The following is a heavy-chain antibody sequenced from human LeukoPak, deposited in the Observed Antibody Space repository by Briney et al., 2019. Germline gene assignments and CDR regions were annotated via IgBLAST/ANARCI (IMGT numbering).Heavy chain of an antibody. CDR3: ARDPGGGSVWSYNWFDP. J-gene: IGHJ5*02. V-gene: IGHV1-2*02. CDR1: GYTFTGYY. CDR2: INPNSGGT. Sequence: GASVKVPCKASGYTFTGYYMHWVRQAPGQGLEWMGWINPNSGGTNYAQKFQGRVTMTRDTSISTAYMELSRLRSDDTAVYYCARDPGGGSVWSYNWFDPWGQGTLVTVSS. D-gene: IGHD3-10*01.